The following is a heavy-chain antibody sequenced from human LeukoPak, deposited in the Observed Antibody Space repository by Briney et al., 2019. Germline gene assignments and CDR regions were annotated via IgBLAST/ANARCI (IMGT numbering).Heavy chain of an antibody. CDR3: ARSATQYFFDY. V-gene: IGHV1-18*01. CDR1: GYTFISYG. CDR2: ISAYSGDT. D-gene: IGHD3-3*01. J-gene: IGHJ4*02. Sequence: ASVKVSCKASGYTFISYGISWVRQAPGQGLEWMGWISAYSGDTNYAQKLQGRDTMTTDTSTSTAYMELRSLRSDDTAVYYCARSATQYFFDYWGQGTLVTVSS.